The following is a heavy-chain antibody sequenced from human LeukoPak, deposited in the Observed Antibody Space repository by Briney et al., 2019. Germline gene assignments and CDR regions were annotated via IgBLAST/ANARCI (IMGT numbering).Heavy chain of an antibody. CDR2: IYYSGNT. V-gene: IGHV4-59*08. Sequence: SETLSLTCTVSGGSISSYYSIWIRQPRAKGLEWIGYIYYSGNTNYNPSLKGRVTISEGTPKNHFSLKLDYVTAADTDVYYCARASSGSYLNWFDPWGQGTLVTVSS. CDR1: GGSISSYY. D-gene: IGHD1-26*01. CDR3: ARASSGSYLNWFDP. J-gene: IGHJ5*02.